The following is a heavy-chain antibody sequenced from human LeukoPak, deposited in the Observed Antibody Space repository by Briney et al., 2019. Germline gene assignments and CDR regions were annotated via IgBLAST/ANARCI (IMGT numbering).Heavy chain of an antibody. J-gene: IGHJ3*02. Sequence: SETLSLTCTVSGASISSAYWSWIRQPPGKGLEWIGYIYSSGTTNYNPSLKSRVTISVDTSQNQFSLKLTSVTAAETAVYYCARRGPYDTSGYAFDIWGPGTVVTVSS. V-gene: IGHV4-59*01. CDR3: ARRGPYDTSGYAFDI. CDR1: GASISSAY. D-gene: IGHD3-22*01. CDR2: IYSSGTT.